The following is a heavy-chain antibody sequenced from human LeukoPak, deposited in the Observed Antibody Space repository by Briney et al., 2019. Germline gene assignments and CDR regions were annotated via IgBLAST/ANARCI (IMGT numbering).Heavy chain of an antibody. D-gene: IGHD6-6*01. V-gene: IGHV4-61*05. Sequence: SETLSLTCTVSGGSISSSSYYWGWSRQPPGKGLEWIGYIYYSGSTNYNPSLKSRVTISVDTSKNQFSLKLSSVTAADTAVYYCARHLEGLGRFDYWGQGTLVTVSS. J-gene: IGHJ4*02. CDR1: GGSISSSSYY. CDR2: IYYSGST. CDR3: ARHLEGLGRFDY.